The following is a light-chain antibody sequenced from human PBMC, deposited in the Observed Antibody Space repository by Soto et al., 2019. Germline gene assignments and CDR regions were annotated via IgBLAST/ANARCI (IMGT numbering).Light chain of an antibody. Sequence: EIVLTQSPGTLSLSPVERATLSFRASQSVSNNYLAWYQQKPGQAPRLLIYDASNRATGIPARFSGSGSGTDFTLTISSLEPEDFAVYYCQQRSNFLTFGGGTKVDIK. CDR3: QQRSNFLT. V-gene: IGKV3-11*01. CDR2: DAS. J-gene: IGKJ4*01. CDR1: QSVSNNY.